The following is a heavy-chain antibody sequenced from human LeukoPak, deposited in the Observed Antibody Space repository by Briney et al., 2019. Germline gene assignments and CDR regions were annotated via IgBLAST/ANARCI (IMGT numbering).Heavy chain of an antibody. V-gene: IGHV4-39*01. J-gene: IGHJ3*02. Sequence: PSETLSLTCTVSGGSISSSSYYWGWIRQPPGKGLEWIGSIYYSGSTYYNPSLKSRVTISVDTSKNQFSLKLSSVTAADTAVYYCASSVPGGGFDIWGQGTMVTVSS. CDR3: ASSVPGGGFDI. D-gene: IGHD3-16*01. CDR1: GGSISSSSYY. CDR2: IYYSGST.